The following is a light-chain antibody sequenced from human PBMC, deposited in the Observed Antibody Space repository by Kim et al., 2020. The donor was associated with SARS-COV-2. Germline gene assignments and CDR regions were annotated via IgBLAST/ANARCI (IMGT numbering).Light chain of an antibody. CDR3: QSYDSSSQV. J-gene: IGLJ3*02. CDR1: SCSIASNY. CDR2: EDN. Sequence: GKTVTISCNRSSCSIASNYVQWYQQRPGSSPTTVIYEDNQRPSGVPDRFSGSIDGSSNSVSLTSSGLKTEDEADYYCQSYDSSSQVFGGGTELTVL. V-gene: IGLV6-57*01.